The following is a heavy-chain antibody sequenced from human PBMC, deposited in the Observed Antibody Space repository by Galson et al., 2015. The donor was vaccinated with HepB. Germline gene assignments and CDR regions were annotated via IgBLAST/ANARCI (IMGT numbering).Heavy chain of an antibody. D-gene: IGHD3-10*01. J-gene: IGHJ3*02. CDR3: ATLGYGSESYDAFDI. V-gene: IGHV1-2*04. Sequence: SCKASGYTFTGYYMHWLRQAPGQGLEWMGWINPNSGGTNYAQKFQGWVTMTRDTSISTAYMELSRLRSDDTAVYYCATLGYGSESYDAFDIWGQGTMVTVSS. CDR1: GYTFTGYY. CDR2: INPNSGGT.